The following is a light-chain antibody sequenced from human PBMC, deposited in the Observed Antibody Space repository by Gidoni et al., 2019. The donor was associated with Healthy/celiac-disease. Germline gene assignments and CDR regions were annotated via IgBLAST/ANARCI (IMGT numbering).Light chain of an antibody. Sequence: QSALTQPASVSGSPGQSITISCTGTSSDVGGYNYVSWYQQHPGKAPKLMIYEVSNRPPGVSNRFSGSKSGNTASLNISVLQAEDEADYYCSSYTSSSTWVFGGGTKLTVL. V-gene: IGLV2-14*01. CDR1: SSDVGGYNY. CDR2: EVS. J-gene: IGLJ3*02. CDR3: SSYTSSSTWV.